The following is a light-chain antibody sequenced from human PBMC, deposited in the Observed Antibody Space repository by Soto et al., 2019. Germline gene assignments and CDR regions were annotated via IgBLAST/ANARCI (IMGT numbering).Light chain of an antibody. CDR3: QQYGSTYT. Sequence: EIVLTQSPGTLSLSPGERATLSCRASQSVSSSYLAWYQQKPGQAPRLLIYGASSRATGIPDRVSGSGSGTAFTLTISRLEPEDFAVYYCQQYGSTYTFGQGTKLEIK. CDR1: QSVSSSY. V-gene: IGKV3-20*01. J-gene: IGKJ2*01. CDR2: GAS.